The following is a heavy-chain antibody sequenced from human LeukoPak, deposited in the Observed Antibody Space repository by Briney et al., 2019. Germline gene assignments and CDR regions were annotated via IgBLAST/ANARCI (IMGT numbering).Heavy chain of an antibody. J-gene: IGHJ4*02. CDR1: GDSVSSGTYY. Sequence: SETLSLTCTVSGDSVSSGTYYWTWIRQPAGKGLEWIGRIYTSGSANFDPFLKSRVSISLDTSQNQFSLKLSSVTAADTAVYYCAREGPARNFDYWGQGILVTVSS. D-gene: IGHD6-6*01. CDR3: AREGPARNFDY. V-gene: IGHV4-61*02. CDR2: IYTSGSA.